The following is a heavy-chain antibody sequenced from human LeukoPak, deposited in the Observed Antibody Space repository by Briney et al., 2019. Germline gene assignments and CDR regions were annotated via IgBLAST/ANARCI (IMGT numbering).Heavy chain of an antibody. CDR1: GYTFTSYY. D-gene: IGHD1-26*01. CDR3: ARDVGARAFDY. CDR2: INPSGGST. V-gene: IGHV1-46*01. Sequence: GASVKFSCKASGYTFTSYYMHWVRQAPGQGLEWMGIINPSGGSTSYAQKFQGRVTMTRDTSTSTVYMELSSLRSEDTAVYSCARDVGARAFDYWGQGTLVTVSS. J-gene: IGHJ4*02.